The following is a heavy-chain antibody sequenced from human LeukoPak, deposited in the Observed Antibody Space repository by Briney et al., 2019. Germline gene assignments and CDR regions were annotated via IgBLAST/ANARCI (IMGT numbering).Heavy chain of an antibody. J-gene: IGHJ4*02. CDR3: ARGRLGQQLVFFRGYNFDY. CDR2: IYYSGST. V-gene: IGHV4-30-4*08. D-gene: IGHD6-13*01. Sequence: PQTLSLTCTVSGGSISSGDYYWSWIRQPPGKGLEWIGYIYYSGSTYYNPSLKSRVTISVDTSKNQFSLKLSSVTAADTAVYYCARGRLGQQLVFFRGYNFDYWGQGTLVTVSS. CDR1: GGSISSGDYY.